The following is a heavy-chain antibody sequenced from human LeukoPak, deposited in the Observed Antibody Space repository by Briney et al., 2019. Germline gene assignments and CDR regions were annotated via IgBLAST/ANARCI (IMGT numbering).Heavy chain of an antibody. CDR2: INWNGGST. D-gene: IGHD4-17*01. CDR3: ARGATVTNY. J-gene: IGHJ4*02. V-gene: IGHV3-20*04. Sequence: GGSLRLSCAASGFTFDDYGMSWVRQAPGKGVGWVSGINWNGGSTFYADSVRGGFTISRENDKNSLHLQMNSLTAEHTALYYYARGATVTNYWGQGTLVTVSS. CDR1: GFTFDDYG.